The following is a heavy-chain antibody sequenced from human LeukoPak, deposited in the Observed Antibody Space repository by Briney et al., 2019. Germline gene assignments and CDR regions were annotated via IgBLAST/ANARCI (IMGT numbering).Heavy chain of an antibody. J-gene: IGHJ1*01. CDR3: ARVGAAPFGAEHFQH. V-gene: IGHV3-7*01. CDR2: IKQDGSEK. D-gene: IGHD3-10*01. Sequence: PGGSLRLSCAASGFTFSSYWMSWVRQAPGKGLEWVANIKQDGSEKYYVDSVKGRFTISRDNAKNSLYLQMNSLRAEDTAVYYCARVGAAPFGAEHFQHWGQGTLVTVSS. CDR1: GFTFSSYW.